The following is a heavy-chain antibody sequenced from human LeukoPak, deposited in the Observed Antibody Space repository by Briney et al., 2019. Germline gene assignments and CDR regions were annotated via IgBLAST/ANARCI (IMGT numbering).Heavy chain of an antibody. J-gene: IGHJ4*02. V-gene: IGHV3-23*01. D-gene: IGHD1-26*01. CDR1: GFTFSNNS. CDR2: ISGSGGST. CDR3: AKDVGMSESVHFFDC. Sequence: GGSLRLSCLTSGFTFSNNSVSWVRQAPGKGLEWISCISGSGGSTYYADSVTGRFTISRDNSRNTLYLQMNSLRGDDTAVYYCAKDVGMSESVHFFDCCGRGTLVTVS.